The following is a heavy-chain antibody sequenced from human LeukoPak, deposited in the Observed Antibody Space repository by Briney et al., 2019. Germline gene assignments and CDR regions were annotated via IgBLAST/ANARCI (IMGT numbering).Heavy chain of an antibody. V-gene: IGHV3-74*01. Sequence: GGSLRLSCAASGFTFSSYWMHWVRQAPGKGLVWVSRINSDGSSTSYADSVKGRFTISRDNAKNTLYLQMNSLRAEDTAVYYCARGDLHTYHYDSSGLSDFDYWGQGTLVTVSS. J-gene: IGHJ4*02. CDR3: ARGDLHTYHYDSSGLSDFDY. CDR1: GFTFSSYW. CDR2: INSDGSST. D-gene: IGHD3-22*01.